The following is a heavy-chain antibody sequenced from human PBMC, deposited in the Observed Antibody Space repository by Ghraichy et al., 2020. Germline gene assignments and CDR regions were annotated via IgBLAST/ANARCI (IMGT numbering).Heavy chain of an antibody. CDR1: GLRFDDYG. CDR2: ISYDGTNK. D-gene: IGHD3-10*01. V-gene: IGHV3-30*18. CDR3: AKDAGEGYGMDV. J-gene: IGHJ6*02. Sequence: RGSLRLSCAASGLRFDDYGMHWVRQAPGKGLEWLAVISYDGTNKQYAESVEGQFTISRDNAKNMVFLQMKSLRAGDTAIYYCAKDAGEGYGMDVWGQGTTVIVSS.